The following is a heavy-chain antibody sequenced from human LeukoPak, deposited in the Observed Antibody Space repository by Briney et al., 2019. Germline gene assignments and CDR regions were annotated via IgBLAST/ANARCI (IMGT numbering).Heavy chain of an antibody. CDR3: AREPPGY. Sequence: SETLSLTCTVSGGSFTSGNYYWNWIRQPAGKGLEWSGRIYTNGGASYNPSLKSRVTISIDASKNQFSLKLSSVTAADTAVYYCAREPPGYWGQGILVTVSS. J-gene: IGHJ4*02. V-gene: IGHV4-61*02. CDR1: GGSFTSGNYY. CDR2: IYTNGGA.